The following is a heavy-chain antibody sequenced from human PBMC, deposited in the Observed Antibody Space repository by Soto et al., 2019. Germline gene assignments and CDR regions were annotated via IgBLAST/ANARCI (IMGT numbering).Heavy chain of an antibody. D-gene: IGHD3-10*01. CDR2: ISTYTGNT. J-gene: IGHJ6*02. CDR3: ARGYYYGSGRPTPGGMDV. Sequence: QVHLVQSGAEVKKPGASVKVSCKASGYTFTNYDINWVRQAPGQGLEWMGWISTYTGNTNYAQKLQGRVTMTTDTLTLTXXMELRSLRSDDTAVYYCARGYYYGSGRPTPGGMDVWGQGTTVTVSS. CDR1: GYTFTNYD. V-gene: IGHV1-18*01.